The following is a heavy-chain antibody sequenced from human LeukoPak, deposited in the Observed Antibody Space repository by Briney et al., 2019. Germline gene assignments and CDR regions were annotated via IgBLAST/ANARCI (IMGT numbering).Heavy chain of an antibody. V-gene: IGHV3-53*01. CDR1: GFTVSSNY. Sequence: PGGSLRLSCAASGFTVSSNYMSWVRQAPGKGLEWVSVIYSGGSTYYADSVKGRFTISRDNSKNTLYLQMNSLRAEDTAVYYCARGSDILTGAFDYWGQGTLVTVSS. J-gene: IGHJ4*02. CDR3: ARGSDILTGAFDY. CDR2: IYSGGST. D-gene: IGHD3-9*01.